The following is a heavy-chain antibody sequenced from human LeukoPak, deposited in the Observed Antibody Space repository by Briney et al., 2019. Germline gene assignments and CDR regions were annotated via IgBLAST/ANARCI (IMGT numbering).Heavy chain of an antibody. V-gene: IGHV3-30-3*01. D-gene: IGHD5-12*01. J-gene: IGHJ4*02. Sequence: GGSLRLSCAASGFTFSSYAMHWVRQAPGKGLEWVAVISYDGSNKYYADSVKGRFTISRDNSKNTLYLQMNSLRAEDTAVYYCARGWLHEDYWGQGTLVTVSS. CDR1: GFTFSSYA. CDR3: ARGWLHEDY. CDR2: ISYDGSNK.